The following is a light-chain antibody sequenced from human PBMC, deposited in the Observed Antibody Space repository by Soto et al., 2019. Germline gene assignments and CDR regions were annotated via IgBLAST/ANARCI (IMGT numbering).Light chain of an antibody. Sequence: QSVLTQPASVSGSPGQSITISCTGTRSDVGGYNYVSWYQQHPGKAPKLLIYDVSNRPSGVSNRFSGSKSGNTASLTISGLQAEDEADYHCSSYTSSGTVVFGGGTKLTVL. CDR2: DVS. V-gene: IGLV2-14*01. CDR3: SSYTSSGTVV. CDR1: RSDVGGYNY. J-gene: IGLJ2*01.